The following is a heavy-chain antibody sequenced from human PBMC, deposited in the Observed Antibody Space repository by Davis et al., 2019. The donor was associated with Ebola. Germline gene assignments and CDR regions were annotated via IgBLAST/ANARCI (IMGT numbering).Heavy chain of an antibody. V-gene: IGHV4-59*12. Sequence: SETLSLTCTVSGGSTSRSYFRWIRQPPATGLAWIGYIYYSGSTNDNPSLKSRVTISVDTSKNQFSLKLSSVTAADTAVYYCARFPRSRRGHGMDVWGQGTTVTVSS. J-gene: IGHJ6*02. CDR1: GGSTSRSY. D-gene: IGHD6-13*01. CDR2: IYYSGST. CDR3: ARFPRSRRGHGMDV.